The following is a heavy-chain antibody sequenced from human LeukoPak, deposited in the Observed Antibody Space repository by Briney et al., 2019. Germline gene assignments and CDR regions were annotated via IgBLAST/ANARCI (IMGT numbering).Heavy chain of an antibody. D-gene: IGHD2-21*02. Sequence: SETLSFTCTVSGGSISSGYWMWLRQPAGKGLERIGRIYTSGSTRYNPSLRGRVTMSAVTSKNQFSLKLSSVTAADTAVYYCARGIRVTASLLSVGFYFDDWGQGTLVIVSS. V-gene: IGHV4-4*07. CDR3: ARGIRVTASLLSVGFYFDD. CDR1: GGSISSGY. J-gene: IGHJ4*02. CDR2: IYTSGST.